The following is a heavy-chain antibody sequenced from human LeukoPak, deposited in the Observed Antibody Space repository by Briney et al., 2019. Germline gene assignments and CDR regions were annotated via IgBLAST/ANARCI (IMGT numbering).Heavy chain of an antibody. CDR1: GGSVNSGNYY. Sequence: SETLSLTCTVSGGSVNSGNYYWSWIRQPPGKGLEWIGFIYYSGSTNYNPSLESRVTISVDTSKNQFSLKLSSVTAADTAVYYCARDKREYYYDSSGAYGMDVWGQGTTVTVSS. V-gene: IGHV4-61*01. J-gene: IGHJ6*02. CDR2: IYYSGST. D-gene: IGHD3-22*01. CDR3: ARDKREYYYDSSGAYGMDV.